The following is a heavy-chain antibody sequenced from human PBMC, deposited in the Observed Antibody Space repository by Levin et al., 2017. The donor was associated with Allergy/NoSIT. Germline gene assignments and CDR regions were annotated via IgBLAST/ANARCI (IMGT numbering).Heavy chain of an antibody. D-gene: IGHD3-10*01. Sequence: SETLSLTCTVSGGSISSYYWSWIRQPPGKGLEWIGYIYYSGSTNYNPSLKSRVTISVDTSKNQFSLKLRSVTAADTAVYYCAREKSDRAGSQERFDYWGQGTLVTVSP. V-gene: IGHV4-59*01. CDR1: GGSISSYY. CDR3: AREKSDRAGSQERFDY. J-gene: IGHJ4*02. CDR2: IYYSGST.